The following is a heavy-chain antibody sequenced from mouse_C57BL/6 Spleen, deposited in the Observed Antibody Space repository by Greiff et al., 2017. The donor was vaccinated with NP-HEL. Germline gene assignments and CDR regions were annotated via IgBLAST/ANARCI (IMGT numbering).Heavy chain of an antibody. J-gene: IGHJ1*03. Sequence: EVQLVESGGGLVQPGGSLKLSCAASGFTFSDYYMYWVRQTPEKRLEWVAYISNGGGSTYYPDTVKGRFTISRDNAKNTLYLQMSRLKSEDTAMYYCARIYYYGSSSYWYFDVWGTGTTVTVSS. CDR3: ARIYYYGSSSYWYFDV. D-gene: IGHD1-1*01. CDR2: ISNGGGST. CDR1: GFTFSDYY. V-gene: IGHV5-12*01.